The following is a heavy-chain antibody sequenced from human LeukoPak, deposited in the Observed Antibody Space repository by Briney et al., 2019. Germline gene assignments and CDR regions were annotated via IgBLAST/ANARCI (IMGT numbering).Heavy chain of an antibody. Sequence: SETLSLTCSVSGVSVNSHYWSWIRQSPGKGLEWIAYVHHSENSNSNPSLKSRVTTSVDTSRNHFSLKLTSVTAADTAIYYCARGSTGQYDPWGQGRLVTVSS. D-gene: IGHD1-14*01. CDR1: GVSVNSHY. CDR2: VHHSENS. J-gene: IGHJ5*02. CDR3: ARGSTGQYDP. V-gene: IGHV4-59*02.